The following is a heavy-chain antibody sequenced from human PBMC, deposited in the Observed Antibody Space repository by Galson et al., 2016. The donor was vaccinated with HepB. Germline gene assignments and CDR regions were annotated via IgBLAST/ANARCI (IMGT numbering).Heavy chain of an antibody. CDR2: IIPMFGTP. J-gene: IGHJ4*02. V-gene: IGHV1-69*13. CDR3: ASHTRGQYDSGRYEFNY. D-gene: IGHD3-10*01. CDR1: ESAFSEAY. Sequence: SVKVSCKGSESAFSEAYKHWVRQAPGRGLEWMGGIIPMFGTPNYAQKFQGRVTVTADEATSTAYMELSGLIYRDTAVYYCASHTRGQYDSGRYEFNYWGQGTLVTVSS.